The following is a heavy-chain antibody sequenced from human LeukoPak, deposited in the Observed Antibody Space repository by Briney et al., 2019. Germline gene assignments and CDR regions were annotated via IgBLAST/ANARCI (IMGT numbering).Heavy chain of an antibody. CDR1: GFTFSSYA. D-gene: IGHD3-10*01. Sequence: GGSLRLSCAASGFTFSSYATSWVRQAPGKGLEWVSAISGSGGSTYYADSVKGRFTISRDNSKNTLYLQMNSLRAEDTAVYYCAKEGGDYYGSGSYYGYYYYGMDVWGKGTTVTVSS. V-gene: IGHV3-23*01. CDR3: AKEGGDYYGSGSYYGYYYYGMDV. CDR2: ISGSGGST. J-gene: IGHJ6*04.